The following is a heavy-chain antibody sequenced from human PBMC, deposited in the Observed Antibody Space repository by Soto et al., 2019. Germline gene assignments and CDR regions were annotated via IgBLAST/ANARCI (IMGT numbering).Heavy chain of an antibody. Sequence: SETLSLTCTVSGGSISSYYWSWIRQPPGKGLEWIGYIYYSGSTNYNPSLKSRVTISVDTSKNQFSLKLSSVTAADTAVYYCGRGLSASGWLRGWDGDFDLLGPGTLVTVSS. J-gene: IGHJ4*02. CDR2: IYYSGST. CDR3: GRGLSASGWLRGWDGDFDL. CDR1: GGSISSYY. D-gene: IGHD6-19*01. V-gene: IGHV4-59*01.